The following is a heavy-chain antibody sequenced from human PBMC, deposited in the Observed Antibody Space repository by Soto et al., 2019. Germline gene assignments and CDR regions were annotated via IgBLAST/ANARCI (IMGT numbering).Heavy chain of an antibody. CDR1: GGTFSSYA. CDR2: ISPTFDTA. Sequence: QVQLVQSGAEVKKPGSSVKVSCKASGGTFSSYAISWVRQAPGQGLEWMGGISPTFDTANNAQKFQGRVTITADESTSTVYMELSSLRSEDTAVYYCARNYDYVWGNYLAYWGQGTLVTVSS. CDR3: ARNYDYVWGNYLAY. D-gene: IGHD3-16*02. J-gene: IGHJ4*02. V-gene: IGHV1-69*12.